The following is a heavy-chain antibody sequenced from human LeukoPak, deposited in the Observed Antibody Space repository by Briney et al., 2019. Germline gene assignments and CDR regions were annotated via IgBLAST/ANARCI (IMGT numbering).Heavy chain of an antibody. J-gene: IGHJ5*02. Sequence: PSETLSLTCTVSGGSISSSSYYWGWIRQPPGKGLEWIGSIYYSGSTYYNPSLKSRVTISVDTSKNQFSLKLSSVTAADTAVYYCARGHRISGGGDYLGWFDPWGQGTLVTVSS. CDR2: IYYSGST. CDR1: GGSISSSSYY. V-gene: IGHV4-39*07. CDR3: ARGHRISGGGDYLGWFDP. D-gene: IGHD2-21*02.